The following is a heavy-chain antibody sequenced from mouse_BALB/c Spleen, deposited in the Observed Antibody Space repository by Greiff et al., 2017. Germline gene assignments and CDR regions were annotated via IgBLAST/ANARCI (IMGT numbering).Heavy chain of an antibody. CDR1: GYTFSSYW. CDR3: ARSGQLGLGYYAMDY. CDR2: ILPGSGST. D-gene: IGHD3-1*01. V-gene: IGHV1-9*01. Sequence: QVQLQQSGAELMKPGASVKISCKATGYTFSSYWIEWVKQRPGHGLEWIGEILPGSGSTNYNEKFKGKATFTADTSSNTAYMQLSSLTSEDSAVYYCARSGQLGLGYYAMDYWGQGTSVTVSS. J-gene: IGHJ4*01.